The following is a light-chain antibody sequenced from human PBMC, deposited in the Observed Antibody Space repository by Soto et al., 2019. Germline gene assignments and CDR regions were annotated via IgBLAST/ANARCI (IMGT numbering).Light chain of an antibody. J-gene: IGLJ3*02. CDR3: CSYAGSSTSWV. CDR2: EVS. Sequence: QSALTQPASVSGSPGQSITISCTGTRSDVGSYNLVSWYQQHPGKAPKLMIYEVSKRPSGVSNRFSGSKSGNTASLTISGLQAEEEADYYCCSYAGSSTSWVFGGGTKLTVL. V-gene: IGLV2-23*02. CDR1: RSDVGSYNL.